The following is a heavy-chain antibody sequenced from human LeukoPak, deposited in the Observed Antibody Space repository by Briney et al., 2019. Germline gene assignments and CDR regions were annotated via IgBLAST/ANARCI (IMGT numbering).Heavy chain of an antibody. D-gene: IGHD4-17*01. Sequence: SETLSLTCTVSGGSINSRSYYWGWIRQPPGKGLEWSGSVYYGGTTYYNPSLKSRVTISEDTSKNQFSLKLSSVTAADTAVYYCARRATTVTTGYYYYYMDVWGKGTTVTVSS. CDR2: VYYGGTT. V-gene: IGHV4-39*01. CDR1: GGSINSRSYY. CDR3: ARRATTVTTGYYYYYMDV. J-gene: IGHJ6*03.